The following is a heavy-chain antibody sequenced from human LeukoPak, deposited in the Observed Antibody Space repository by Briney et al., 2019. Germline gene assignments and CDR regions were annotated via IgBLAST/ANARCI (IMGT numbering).Heavy chain of an antibody. CDR3: ARGPNSNWSGLDF. J-gene: IGHJ4*02. V-gene: IGHV3-74*01. Sequence: GGSPRLSCTASGFSFSGHWMHWARQLPGKGLVRVSRISPTGSTTSYADSVKGRFTVSRDNAKNTLYLQVNNLRAEDTAAYYCARGPNSNWSGLDFWGQGTLLTVSS. CDR1: GFSFSGHW. D-gene: IGHD6-6*01. CDR2: ISPTGSTT.